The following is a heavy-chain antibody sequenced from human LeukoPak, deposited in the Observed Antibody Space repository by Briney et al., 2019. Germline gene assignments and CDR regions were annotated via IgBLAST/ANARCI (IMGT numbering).Heavy chain of an antibody. CDR3: ARGDSGSWYVWFDP. V-gene: IGHV4-4*02. Sequence: GSLRLSCAASGFTFSSYAMSWVRQPPGKGLEWIGEIYHSGSTNYNPSLKSRVTISVDKSKNQFSLKLSSVTAADTAVYYCARGDSGSWYVWFDPWGQGTLVTVSS. J-gene: IGHJ5*02. D-gene: IGHD6-13*01. CDR2: IYHSGST. CDR1: GFTFSSYAM.